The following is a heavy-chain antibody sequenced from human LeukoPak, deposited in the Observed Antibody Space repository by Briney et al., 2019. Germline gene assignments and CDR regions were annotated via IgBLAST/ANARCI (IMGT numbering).Heavy chain of an antibody. V-gene: IGHV3-21*01. D-gene: IGHD4-23*01. Sequence: GGSLRLSCAASGFTFSSYSMNWVRQAPGKGLEWVSSISSSSSYIYYADSVKGRFTISRDNAKNSLYLQMNSLRAEDTAVYYCARDKAVTTEVTQHFQHWGQGTPVTVSS. J-gene: IGHJ1*01. CDR1: GFTFSSYS. CDR2: ISSSSSYI. CDR3: ARDKAVTTEVTQHFQH.